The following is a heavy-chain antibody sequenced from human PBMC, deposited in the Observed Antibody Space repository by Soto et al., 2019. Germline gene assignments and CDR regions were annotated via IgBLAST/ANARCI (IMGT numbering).Heavy chain of an antibody. Sequence: QVQLQESGPGLVKPSETLSLTCTVSGGSISSGGYHWSWIRQHPGKGLEWIGNIYYSGSTYYNPSLKSRVTMSVDTSKNEFSLKLSSVTAADTAVYYCARCPKYYYDSSGYYYSGFDYWGQGTLVTVSS. D-gene: IGHD3-22*01. CDR3: ARCPKYYYDSSGYYYSGFDY. V-gene: IGHV4-31*03. CDR1: GGSISSGGYH. CDR2: IYYSGST. J-gene: IGHJ4*02.